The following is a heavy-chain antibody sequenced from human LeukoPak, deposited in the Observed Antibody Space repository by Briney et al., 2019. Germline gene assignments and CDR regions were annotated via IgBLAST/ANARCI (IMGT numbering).Heavy chain of an antibody. V-gene: IGHV3-23*01. J-gene: IGHJ3*02. CDR2: ISGSGGST. D-gene: IGHD1-7*01. Sequence: PGGSLRLSXAASGFTFSSYAMSSVGQPPGKGLEWLSAISGSGGSTYYADSVKGRFTISRDNSKNTLYLQMNSLRAEDTAVYYCAKFLELLYDAFDIWGQGTMVTVSS. CDR3: AKFLELLYDAFDI. CDR1: GFTFSSYA.